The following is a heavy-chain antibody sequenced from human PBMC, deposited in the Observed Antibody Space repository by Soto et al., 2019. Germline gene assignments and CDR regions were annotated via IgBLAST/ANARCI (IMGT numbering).Heavy chain of an antibody. D-gene: IGHD5-12*01. CDR1: GFTFSSYN. CDR2: ISSSSSYI. Sequence: EVQLVESGGGLVKPGGSLRLSCAASGFTFSSYNMNWVRQAPGKGLEWVSSISSSSSYIYYADSVKGRFTISRDNAKNSLYRKMNSLRDDDTAVYDCASTRREGYNNYYSYYGMDVWGQGCTVTVSS. V-gene: IGHV3-21*01. J-gene: IGHJ6*02. CDR3: ASTRREGYNNYYSYYGMDV.